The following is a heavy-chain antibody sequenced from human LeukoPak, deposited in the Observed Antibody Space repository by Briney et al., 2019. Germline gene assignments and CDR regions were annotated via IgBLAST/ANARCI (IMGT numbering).Heavy chain of an antibody. D-gene: IGHD5-12*01. CDR2: ISSGGST. V-gene: IGHV3-53*01. CDR1: GFTVSNTY. CDR3: ARDTPGATGSFDY. Sequence: GGSLRLSCAASGFTVSNTYMSGVRQAPGKGLECISLISSGGSTNYAESVRGRFTISRESSKNTLYLQMHSLRVEDTALYYCARDTPGATGSFDYWGQGTLVTVSS. J-gene: IGHJ4*02.